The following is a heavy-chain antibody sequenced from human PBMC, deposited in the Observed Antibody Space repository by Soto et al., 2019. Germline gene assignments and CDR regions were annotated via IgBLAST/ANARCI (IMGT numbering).Heavy chain of an antibody. V-gene: IGHV1-8*01. CDR2: MNPNGGNT. CDR1: GDTFTSYD. Sequence: ASVKVSCKASGDTFTSYDINWVRQATGQGREWMGWMNPNGGNTGYAQKFQGRVTMTSNTSISTAYMELSSLRSEDTAVYYCASGTGFWSGYSDAFDIWGQGTMVTVSS. CDR3: ASGTGFWSGYSDAFDI. D-gene: IGHD3-3*01. J-gene: IGHJ3*02.